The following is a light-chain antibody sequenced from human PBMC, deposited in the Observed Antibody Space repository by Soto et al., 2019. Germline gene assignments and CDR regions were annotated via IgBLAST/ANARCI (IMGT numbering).Light chain of an antibody. V-gene: IGLV1-47*01. CDR3: AAWDDSLSGVV. CDR2: RNN. J-gene: IGLJ2*01. CDR1: GSNIGSNY. Sequence: QSVLTQPPSASGTPGQRVTISCSGSGSNIGSNYVYWYQQLPGTAPKLLIYRNNQRPSGVPDRFSGSKSDTSASLAISGLRSEDEADYYCAAWDDSLSGVVFGGGTKLTVL.